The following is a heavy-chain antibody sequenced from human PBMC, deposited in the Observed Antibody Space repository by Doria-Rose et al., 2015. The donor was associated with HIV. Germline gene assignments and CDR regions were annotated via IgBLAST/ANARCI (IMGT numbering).Heavy chain of an antibody. V-gene: IGHV2-26*01. D-gene: IGHD6-13*01. Sequence: QVTLKESGPVLVKPTETLTLTCTVSGVSLSSPGMGASWIRQPPGKALEWLANIFSDDERSYKTSLKSRLTISRRTSKSQVVLTMTDMDPVDTATYYCARIKSSRWYHKYYFDFWGQGTLVIVSA. CDR1: GVSLSSPGMG. CDR2: IFSDDER. CDR3: ARIKSSRWYHKYYFDF. J-gene: IGHJ4*02.